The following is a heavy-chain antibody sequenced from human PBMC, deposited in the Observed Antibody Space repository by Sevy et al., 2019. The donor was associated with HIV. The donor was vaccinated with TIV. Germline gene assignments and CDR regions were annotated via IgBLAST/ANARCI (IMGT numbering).Heavy chain of an antibody. CDR3: ARGPYYYDSSGYYEYFQH. V-gene: IGHV1-8*01. D-gene: IGHD3-22*01. CDR1: GYTFTSYD. J-gene: IGHJ1*01. Sequence: ASVKVSCKASGYTFTSYDINWVRQATGQGLEWMGWMNPNSGNTGYAQKFQGRVTMTRNTSISTAYMELSSLRSEETAVYYCARGPYYYDSSGYYEYFQHWGQGTLVTVSS. CDR2: MNPNSGNT.